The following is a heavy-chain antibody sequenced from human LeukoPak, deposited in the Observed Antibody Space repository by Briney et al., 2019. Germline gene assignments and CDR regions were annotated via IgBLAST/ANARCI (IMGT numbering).Heavy chain of an antibody. CDR3: ARGKRYFDSRDSYYYYYMDV. V-gene: IGHV1-69*13. J-gene: IGHJ6*03. CDR1: GGTFSTYG. D-gene: IGHD3-9*01. CDR2: IIPFFGTA. Sequence: ASVKVSCKASGGTFSTYGISWVRQAPGQGLEWMGGIIPFFGTANYARKFQDRVTITADESTRTAYMELSSLRSEDTAVYYCARGKRYFDSRDSYYYYYMDVWGKGTTVTISS.